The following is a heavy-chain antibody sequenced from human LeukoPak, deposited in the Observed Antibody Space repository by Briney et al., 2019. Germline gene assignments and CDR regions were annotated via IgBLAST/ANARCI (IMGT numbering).Heavy chain of an antibody. V-gene: IGHV4-4*07. CDR3: ARVKEGYGDYTWDYYYYMDV. J-gene: IGHJ6*03. Sequence: SETLSLTCTVSGASISSYYWSWIRQPAGKGLEWIGRIYTSGSTNYNPSLKSRVTMSVDTSKNQFSLKVSSVTAADTAVYYCARVKEGYGDYTWDYYYYMDVWGKGTTVTVSS. D-gene: IGHD4-17*01. CDR2: IYTSGST. CDR1: GASISSYY.